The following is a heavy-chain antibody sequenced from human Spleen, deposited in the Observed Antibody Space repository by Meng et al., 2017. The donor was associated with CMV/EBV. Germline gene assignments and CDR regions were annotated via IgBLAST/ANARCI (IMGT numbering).Heavy chain of an antibody. Sequence: GGSLRLSCAASGFTFTNAWMSWVRQAPGKGLEWVGRIKNQSDGGTTDYTAPVKGRFTISRDDSKNTLYLQMNSLRAEDSAVYYCAKEDHSNLRYFDLWGRGTLVTVSS. V-gene: IGHV3-15*01. J-gene: IGHJ2*01. CDR3: AKEDHSNLRYFDL. D-gene: IGHD1-1*01. CDR2: IKNQSDGGTT. CDR1: GFTFTNAW.